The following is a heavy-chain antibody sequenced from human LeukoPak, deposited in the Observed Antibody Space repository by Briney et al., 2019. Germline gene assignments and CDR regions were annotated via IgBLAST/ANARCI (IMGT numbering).Heavy chain of an antibody. Sequence: KSSETLPLTCAVSGGSSSSGGYSWSWIRQLPGKGLEWIGYIYHSGSTYYNPSLKSRVTISVDRSKNQFSLKLSSVTASDTAVYYCAGGPYGSGSSIDYWGQGTLVTVSS. V-gene: IGHV4-30-2*01. CDR2: IYHSGST. D-gene: IGHD3-10*01. CDR3: AGGPYGSGSSIDY. CDR1: GGSSSSGGYS. J-gene: IGHJ4*02.